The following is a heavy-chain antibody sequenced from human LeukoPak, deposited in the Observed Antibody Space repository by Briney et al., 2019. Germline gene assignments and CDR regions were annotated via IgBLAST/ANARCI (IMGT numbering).Heavy chain of an antibody. CDR2: IKQDGSGK. V-gene: IGHV3-7*04. CDR1: GFTFSSYW. Sequence: GGSLRLSCAASGFTFSSYWMSWVCQAPGKGLEWVANIKQDGSGKYYVDSVKGRFTISRDNAKNSLYLQMNSLRAEDTAVYYCARAVAGNWFDPWGQGTLVTVSS. CDR3: ARAVAGNWFDP. J-gene: IGHJ5*02. D-gene: IGHD6-19*01.